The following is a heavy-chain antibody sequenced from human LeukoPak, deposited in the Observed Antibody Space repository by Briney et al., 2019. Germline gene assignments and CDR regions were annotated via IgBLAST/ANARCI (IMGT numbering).Heavy chain of an antibody. CDR1: GYTFTGYY. CDR3: ARAYSSSSGGDY. D-gene: IGHD6-6*01. J-gene: IGHJ4*02. CDR2: INPNSGGT. V-gene: IGHV1-2*02. Sequence: ASVKVSCKASGYTFTGYYMHWVRQAPGQGLEWMGWINPNSGGTNYAQKFQGRVTMTRDTSISTVYMELSSLRSEDTAVYYCARAYSSSSGGDYWGQGTLVTVSS.